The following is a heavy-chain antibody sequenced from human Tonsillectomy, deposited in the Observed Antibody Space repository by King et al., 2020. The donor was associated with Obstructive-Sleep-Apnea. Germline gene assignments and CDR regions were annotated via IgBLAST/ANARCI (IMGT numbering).Heavy chain of an antibody. CDR2: IVVGSGDT. CDR1: EFSLTTFP. CDR3: AGKSDYYYGMDV. V-gene: IGHV1-58*02. Sequence: QLVQSVPEVKKPGTSVKVSCKASEFSLTTFPMQWVRQARVQRPEWIGWIVVGSGDTNYAQKCQERVTFTRDMSTSTVYMELSSLRSEDTAVYYCAGKSDYYYGMDVWGQGTTVIVS. J-gene: IGHJ6*02.